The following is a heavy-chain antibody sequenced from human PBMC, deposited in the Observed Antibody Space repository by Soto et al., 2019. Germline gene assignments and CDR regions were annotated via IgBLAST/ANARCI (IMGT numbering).Heavy chain of an antibody. CDR2: ISAYNGNS. J-gene: IGHJ4*02. CDR1: RYTFTSYP. V-gene: IGHV1-18*01. D-gene: IGHD1-26*01. Sequence: QVQLVQSGAEAKKPGASVKVSCETSRYTFTSYPISWVRQAPGQGLEWLGWISAYNGNSYYAQKVRGRVTMTTDTSTSTAYMELRSLRSDDTAVYFCARHSGSYYFFDYWGQGTLVTVSS. CDR3: ARHSGSYYFFDY.